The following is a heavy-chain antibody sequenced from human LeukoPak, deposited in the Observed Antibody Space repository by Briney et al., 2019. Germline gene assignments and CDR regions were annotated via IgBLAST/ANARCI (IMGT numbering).Heavy chain of an antibody. D-gene: IGHD4-17*01. CDR1: GGSISSYY. V-gene: IGHV4-59*01. CDR2: LDYSGST. J-gene: IGHJ4*02. Sequence: SETLSLTCTVSGGSISSYYWIWIRQLPGKGLEWIGYLDYSGSTNYNPTLKSRVTISVDTPKNQFSLDLNSVTAADTAVYYCARGGDYGDLRYFDYWGQGTLVTVSS. CDR3: ARGGDYGDLRYFDY.